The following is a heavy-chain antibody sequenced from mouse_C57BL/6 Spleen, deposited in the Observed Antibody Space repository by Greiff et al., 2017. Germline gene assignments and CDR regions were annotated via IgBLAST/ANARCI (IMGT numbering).Heavy chain of an antibody. CDR1: GYSITSGYF. D-gene: IGHD2-2*01. J-gene: IGHJ2*01. CDR3: ARDYGYLYYFDY. Sequence: EVQLVQSGPGLVKPSPSLSLSCSATGYSITSGYFWNWIRQFPGNQLECMGYITYDGSTNYNPSLKNRISITRDTSKNQFFLKLNSVTTEDTAAYYCARDYGYLYYFDYWGQGTTLTVSS. V-gene: IGHV3-6*01. CDR2: ITYDGST.